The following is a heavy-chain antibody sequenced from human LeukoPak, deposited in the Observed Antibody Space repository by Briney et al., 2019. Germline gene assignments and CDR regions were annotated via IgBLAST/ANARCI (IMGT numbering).Heavy chain of an antibody. V-gene: IGHV3-21*01. J-gene: IGHJ6*02. CDR3: ARDLGYCSSTSRQPILYYYYGMDV. D-gene: IGHD2-2*01. Sequence: GGSLRLSCAASGFTFSSYSMNWVRQAPGKGLEWVSSISSSSSYIYYADSVKGRFTISRDNAKNSLYLQMNSLRAEDTAVYYCARDLGYCSSTSRQPILYYYYGMDVWGQGTTVTVSS. CDR2: ISSSSSYI. CDR1: GFTFSSYS.